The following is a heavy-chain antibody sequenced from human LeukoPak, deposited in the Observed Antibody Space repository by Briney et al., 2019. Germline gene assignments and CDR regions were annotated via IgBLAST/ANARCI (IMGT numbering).Heavy chain of an antibody. D-gene: IGHD6-6*01. V-gene: IGHV3-7*05. CDR1: GFTFSSYW. CDR2: IKQDGSEK. Sequence: GGSLRLSCAASGFTFSSYWMSWVRQAPGKGLEWVANIKQDGSEKNYVDSVKGRFTISRDNAKNSLYLQMNSLRAEDTAVFYCARFGRSSSGRYFDSGGQGTLVTVSS. CDR3: ARFGRSSSGRYFDS. J-gene: IGHJ4*02.